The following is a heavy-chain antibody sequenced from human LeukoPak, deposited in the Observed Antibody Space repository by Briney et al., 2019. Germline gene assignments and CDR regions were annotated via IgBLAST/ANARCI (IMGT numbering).Heavy chain of an antibody. J-gene: IGHJ4*02. D-gene: IGHD6-19*01. CDR1: GFTFSSYW. Sequence: AGGSLRLSCAASGFTFSSYWMSWVRQAPGKGLEWVANIKQDGSEKYYVDSVKGRFTISRDNSKNTLYLQMGSLRAEDMAVYYCARPLRSGWAYFDYWGQGTLVTVSS. CDR3: ARPLRSGWAYFDY. V-gene: IGHV3-7*01. CDR2: IKQDGSEK.